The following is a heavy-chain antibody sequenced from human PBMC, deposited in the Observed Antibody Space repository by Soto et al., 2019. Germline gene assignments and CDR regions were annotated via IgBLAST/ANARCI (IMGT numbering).Heavy chain of an antibody. CDR1: GGSISSSSYY. V-gene: IGHV4-39*01. CDR2: IYYSGST. CDR3: ARRRPTGYYFDY. D-gene: IGHD3-10*01. J-gene: IGHJ4*02. Sequence: QLQLQESGPGLVKPSETLSLTCTVSGGSISSSSYYWGWIRQPPGKGLEWIGSIYYSGSTYYNPSLKSRVTISVDTSKNQFSLKLSSVTAADTAVYYCARRRPTGYYFDYWGQGTLVTVSS.